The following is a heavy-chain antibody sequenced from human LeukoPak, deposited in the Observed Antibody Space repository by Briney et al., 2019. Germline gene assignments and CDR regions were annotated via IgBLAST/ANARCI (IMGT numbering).Heavy chain of an antibody. J-gene: IGHJ6*03. Sequence: GASVKVSCKASGYTFTGYYMHWVRQAPGQGLEWMGWFNPNSGGTNYAQKFQGRVTMTRDTSISTAYMELSRLRSDDTAVYYCARVRGRFLEWLLSRGMGKYYYYMDVWGKGTTVTVSS. CDR2: FNPNSGGT. CDR3: ARVRGRFLEWLLSRGMGKYYYYMDV. V-gene: IGHV1-2*02. CDR1: GYTFTGYY. D-gene: IGHD3-3*01.